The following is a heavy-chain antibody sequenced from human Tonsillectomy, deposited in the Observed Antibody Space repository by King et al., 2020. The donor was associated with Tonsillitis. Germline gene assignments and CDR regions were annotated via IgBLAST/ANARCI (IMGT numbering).Heavy chain of an antibody. CDR2: IYSSGST. J-gene: IGHJ5*02. CDR3: ARGGINPLLYWFDP. V-gene: IGHV4-59*01. D-gene: IGHD2-21*01. Sequence: VQLQESGPGLVKPSETLSLTCTVSGGSISSYYWSWIRQPPGKGLEWIGCIYSSGSTNYNPSLKSRVTISVDTSKNQFSLRLSSVTAADTAVYYCARGGINPLLYWFDPWGQGTLVTVSS. CDR1: GGSISSYY.